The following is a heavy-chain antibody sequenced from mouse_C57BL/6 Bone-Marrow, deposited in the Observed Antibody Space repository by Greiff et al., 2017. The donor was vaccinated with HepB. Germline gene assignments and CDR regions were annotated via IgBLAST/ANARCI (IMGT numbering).Heavy chain of an antibody. Sequence: QVQLQQSGAELVKPGASVKLSCKASGYTFTSYWMQWVKQRPGQGLEWIGEIDPSDSYTNYNQKFKGKATLTVDTSSSTAYMQLSSLTSEDSAVYYCARKGWLRFAYWGQGTLVTVSA. J-gene: IGHJ3*01. CDR3: ARKGWLRFAY. V-gene: IGHV1-50*01. CDR2: IDPSDSYT. D-gene: IGHD2-3*01. CDR1: GYTFTSYW.